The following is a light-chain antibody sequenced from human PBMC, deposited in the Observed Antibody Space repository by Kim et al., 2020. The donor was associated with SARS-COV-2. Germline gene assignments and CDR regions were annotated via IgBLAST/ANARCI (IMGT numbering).Light chain of an antibody. Sequence: SYELTQPPSVSVSPGQTASITCSGDKLGDKYACWYQQKPGQSPVLVIYQDSKRPSGIPERFSGSNSGNTVTLTISGTQPMDEADFYCQAWDSNTGVFGGGTQLTVL. CDR1: KLGDKY. V-gene: IGLV3-1*01. J-gene: IGLJ3*02. CDR3: QAWDSNTGV. CDR2: QDS.